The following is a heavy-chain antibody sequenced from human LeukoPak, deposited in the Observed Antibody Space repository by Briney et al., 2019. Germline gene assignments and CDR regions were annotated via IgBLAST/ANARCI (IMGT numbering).Heavy chain of an antibody. J-gene: IGHJ3*02. CDR1: GYTFTSYN. V-gene: IGHV1-46*01. CDR3: ARVRDEYNDANDI. CDR2: IKPSGDNT. Sequence: ASVKVSCKTSGYTFTSYNLHWLRQAPGQRLEWMGIIKPSGDNTHYAQKFQGRFTMTSDTSTSPVYMELSSLISAERTVYCCARVRDEYNDANDIWGQGKMGSVTS. D-gene: IGHD5-24*01.